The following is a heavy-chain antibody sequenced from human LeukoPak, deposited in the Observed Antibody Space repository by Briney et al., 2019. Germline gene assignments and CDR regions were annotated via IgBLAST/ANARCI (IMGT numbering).Heavy chain of an antibody. Sequence: GASVKVSCKASRYTFAGYSMHWVRQAPGQGLEWMGWINPNSGGTNYAQKFQGRVTMTGDTSISTAHMELSRLTSDDTAVYYCARGRGSYSLDYWGQGTLVTVSS. CDR1: RYTFAGYS. CDR3: ARGRGSYSLDY. J-gene: IGHJ4*02. V-gene: IGHV1-2*02. D-gene: IGHD1-26*01. CDR2: INPNSGGT.